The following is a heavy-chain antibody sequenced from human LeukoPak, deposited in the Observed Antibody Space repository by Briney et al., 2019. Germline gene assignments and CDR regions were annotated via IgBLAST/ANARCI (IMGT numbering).Heavy chain of an antibody. CDR1: EFTFSNNW. Sequence: GGSLRLSCVVSEFTFSNNWMYWVRQAPGKGLVWVSRISSDGSSTDYADSVKGRFTISRDSAKNTLYLQMSSLRAEDTAVYYCVRAWDYWGQGTLVTVSS. CDR3: VRAWDY. CDR2: ISSDGSST. J-gene: IGHJ4*02. V-gene: IGHV3-74*01.